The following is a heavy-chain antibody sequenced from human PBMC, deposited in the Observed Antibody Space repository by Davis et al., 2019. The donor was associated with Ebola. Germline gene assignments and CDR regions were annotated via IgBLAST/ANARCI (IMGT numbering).Heavy chain of an antibody. CDR1: GGSISSGGYY. V-gene: IGHV4-31*03. CDR2: IYYSGST. CDR3: ARGSAVAGYY. Sequence: LRLSCTVSGGSISSGGYYWSWIRQHPGKGLEWIGYIYYSGSTYYNPSLKSRVTISVDTSKNQFSLKLSSVTAADTAVYYCARGSAVAGYYWGQGTLVTVSS. J-gene: IGHJ4*02. D-gene: IGHD6-19*01.